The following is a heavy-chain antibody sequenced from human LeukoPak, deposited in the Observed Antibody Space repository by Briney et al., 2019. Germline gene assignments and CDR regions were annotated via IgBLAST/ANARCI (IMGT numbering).Heavy chain of an antibody. CDR1: GYTFTGYY. D-gene: IGHD3-16*02. Sequence: RASVKVSCKASGYTFTGYYMHWVRQAPGQGLEWMGWINPNSGGTNYAQKFQGWVTMTRDTSISTAYMELSRLRSDDTAVYYCARASYDYVWGSYRSASPLDYWGQGTLVTVSS. CDR3: ARASYDYVWGSYRSASPLDY. J-gene: IGHJ4*02. V-gene: IGHV1-2*04. CDR2: INPNSGGT.